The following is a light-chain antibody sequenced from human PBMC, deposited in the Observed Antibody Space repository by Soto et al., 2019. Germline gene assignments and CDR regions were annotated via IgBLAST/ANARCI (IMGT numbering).Light chain of an antibody. V-gene: IGKV3-20*01. CDR3: QQQGT. CDR2: AAS. J-gene: IGKJ2*01. CDR1: RSLSSSY. Sequence: EIVLTQSPGTLSLSPGERATLSCRASRSLSSSYVVWYQQKPGQAPRLLIYAASRRATGIPDRFSGSGSATEYTLTNSRVEPEDFAVYYCQQQGTFGQGTKLEIK.